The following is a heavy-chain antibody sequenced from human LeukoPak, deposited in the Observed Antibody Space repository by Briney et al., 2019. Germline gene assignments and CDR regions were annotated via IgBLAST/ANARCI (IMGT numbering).Heavy chain of an antibody. CDR3: ARDVTMDGYNGALDY. V-gene: IGHV3-30*03. Sequence: PGRSLRLSCAASGFTFSSYGMHWVRQALGKGLEWVAVISYDGSNKYYADSVKGRFTISRDNSKNTLYLQMNSLRAEDTAVYYCARDVTMDGYNGALDYWGQGTLVTVSS. CDR2: ISYDGSNK. CDR1: GFTFSSYG. J-gene: IGHJ4*02. D-gene: IGHD5-24*01.